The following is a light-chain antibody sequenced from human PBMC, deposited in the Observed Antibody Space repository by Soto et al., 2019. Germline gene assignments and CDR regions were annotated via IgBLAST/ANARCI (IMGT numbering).Light chain of an antibody. CDR2: GAS. J-gene: IGKJ1*01. Sequence: EIVLTQSPGTLSVSPGERATLSCRPSQSVSSKLAWYQQKPGQAPRLLFYGASTGATGIPARFSGSGSETEFTLSISSLQSEDFAVYYCQQYNNWPGTFGQGTKV. CDR3: QQYNNWPGT. V-gene: IGKV3-15*01. CDR1: QSVSSK.